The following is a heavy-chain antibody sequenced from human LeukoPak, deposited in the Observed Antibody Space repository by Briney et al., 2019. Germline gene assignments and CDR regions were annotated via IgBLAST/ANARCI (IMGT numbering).Heavy chain of an antibody. D-gene: IGHD6-13*01. V-gene: IGHV1-8*01. CDR1: GYTFTSYD. CDR2: MNPNIGNT. CDR3: ARAAPYSSSWYPS. Sequence: ASVKVSCKASGYTFTSYDINWVRQATGQGLEWMGWMNPNIGNTGYAQKFQGRVTMTRNTSISTAYMELSSLRSEDTAVYYCARAAPYSSSWYPSWGQGTLVTVSS. J-gene: IGHJ5*02.